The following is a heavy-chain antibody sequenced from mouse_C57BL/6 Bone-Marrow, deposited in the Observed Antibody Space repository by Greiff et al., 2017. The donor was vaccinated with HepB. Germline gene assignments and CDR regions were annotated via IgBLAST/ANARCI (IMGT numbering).Heavy chain of an antibody. V-gene: IGHV1-26*01. CDR2: INPNNGGT. CDR1: GYTFTDYY. CDR3: ARDYERIYAMDY. J-gene: IGHJ4*01. Sequence: VQLQQSGPELVKPGASVKISCKASGYTFTDYYMNWVKQSHGKSLEWIGDINPNNGGTSYNQKFKGKATLTVDKSSSTAYMELRSLTSEDSAVYYCARDYERIYAMDYWGQGTSVTVSS. D-gene: IGHD2-4*01.